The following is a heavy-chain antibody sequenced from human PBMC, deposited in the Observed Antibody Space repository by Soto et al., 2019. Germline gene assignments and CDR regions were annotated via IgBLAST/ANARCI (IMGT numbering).Heavy chain of an antibody. CDR3: ARSQDSSGYWNSCFDP. Sequence: QVQLVQSGADVKKPGSSVKVSCKSSGGTFSTYTLAWVRQAPGQGLEWVGGIIPIFGTANYPQKFKGRVTITADESTSTAYMELSSLRSEDTAMYYCARSQDSSGYWNSCFDPWGQGTLVTVSS. D-gene: IGHD3-22*01. CDR2: IIPIFGTA. CDR1: GGTFSTYT. J-gene: IGHJ5*02. V-gene: IGHV1-69*01.